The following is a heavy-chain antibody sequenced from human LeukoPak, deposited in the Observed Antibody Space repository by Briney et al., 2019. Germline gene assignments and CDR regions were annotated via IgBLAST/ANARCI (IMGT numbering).Heavy chain of an antibody. D-gene: IGHD2-21*01. CDR1: GYSISSGYY. J-gene: IGHJ3*02. CDR2: IYHSGST. V-gene: IGHV4-38-2*02. CDR3: ARHAIIGAFDI. Sequence: SETLSLTCTVSGYSISSGYYWGWIRQPPGKGLEWIGSIYHSGSTYYNPSLKSRVTISVDTSKNQFSLKLSSVTAADTAVYYCARHAIIGAFDIWGQGTMVTVSS.